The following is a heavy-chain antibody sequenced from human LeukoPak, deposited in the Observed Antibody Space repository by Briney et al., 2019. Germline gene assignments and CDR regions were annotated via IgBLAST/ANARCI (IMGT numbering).Heavy chain of an antibody. V-gene: IGHV3-30*18. Sequence: RSGGSLRLSCAASGFSFSNFAMDWVRQAPGKGLELLAIISYDGSIKYYADSVEGRFNISRDNSKKTLYLQINSLRTEDTAVYYCAKANYGDTHFDSWGQGTLVTVSS. J-gene: IGHJ4*02. CDR2: ISYDGSIK. CDR1: GFSFSNFA. CDR3: AKANYGDTHFDS. D-gene: IGHD4-17*01.